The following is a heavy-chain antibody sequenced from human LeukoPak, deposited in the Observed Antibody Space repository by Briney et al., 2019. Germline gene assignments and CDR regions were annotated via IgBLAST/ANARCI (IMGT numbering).Heavy chain of an antibody. J-gene: IGHJ4*02. CDR3: ANTRSITIFGVVNFDY. D-gene: IGHD3-3*01. V-gene: IGHV3-23*01. CDR2: ISGSGGST. CDR1: EFTFSSYA. Sequence: PGGSLRLSCAASEFTFSSYAMSWVRQAPGKGLEWVSAISGSGGSTYYADSVKGRFTISRDNSKNTLYLQMNSLRAEDTAVYYCANTRSITIFGVVNFDYWGQGTLVTVSS.